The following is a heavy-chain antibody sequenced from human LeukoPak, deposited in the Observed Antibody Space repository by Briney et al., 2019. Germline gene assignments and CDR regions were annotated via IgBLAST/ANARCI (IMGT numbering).Heavy chain of an antibody. CDR3: ARGSPLTSSSWPSFDY. CDR1: GGSISSSSYY. CDR2: IYYSGST. D-gene: IGHD6-13*01. J-gene: IGHJ4*02. V-gene: IGHV4-39*07. Sequence: SQTLSLTCTVSGGSISSSSYYWGWIRQPPGKGLEWIGSIYYSGSTNYNPSLKSRVTISVDTSKNQFSLKLSSVTAADTAVYYCARGSPLTSSSWPSFDYWGQGTLVTVSS.